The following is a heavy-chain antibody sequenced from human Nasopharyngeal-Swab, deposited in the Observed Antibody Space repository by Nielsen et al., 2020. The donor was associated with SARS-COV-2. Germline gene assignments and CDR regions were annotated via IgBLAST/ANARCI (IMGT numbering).Heavy chain of an antibody. CDR1: GGSFSGYY. D-gene: IGHD3-22*01. CDR2: INHSGST. J-gene: IGHJ6*03. V-gene: IGHV4-34*01. CDR3: ARGTQIYSSGYSYYYYMDV. Sequence: SETLSLTCAVYGGSFSGYYWSWIRRLPGKGLEWIGEINHSGSTNYNPSLKSRVTISVDTSKNQFSLKLSSVTAADTAVYYCARGTQIYSSGYSYYYYMDVWGKGTTVTVSS.